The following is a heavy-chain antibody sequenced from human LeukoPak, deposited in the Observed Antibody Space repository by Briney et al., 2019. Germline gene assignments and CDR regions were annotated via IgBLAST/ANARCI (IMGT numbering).Heavy chain of an antibody. V-gene: IGHV1-2*02. Sequence: ASVKVSCKASGYTFTSYYMHWVRQAPGQGLEWMGWINPNSGGTNYAQKFQGRVTMTRDTSISTAYMELSRLRSDDTAVYYCARVRGDYDGDYYYYMDVWGKGTTVTVSS. CDR1: GYTFTSYY. CDR2: INPNSGGT. J-gene: IGHJ6*03. D-gene: IGHD4-17*01. CDR3: ARVRGDYDGDYYYYMDV.